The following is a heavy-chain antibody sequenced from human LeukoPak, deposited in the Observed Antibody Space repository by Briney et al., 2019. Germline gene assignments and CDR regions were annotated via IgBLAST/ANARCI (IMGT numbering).Heavy chain of an antibody. D-gene: IGHD2-15*01. CDR3: ARDLGGSCYASFQH. V-gene: IGHV1-2*06. J-gene: IGHJ1*01. CDR1: GYTFTGYY. Sequence: GASVKVSCKASGYTFTGYYMHWVRQAPGQGLEWMGRNNPNSGGTNYAQKFQGRVTMTRDTSISTAYMELSRLRSDDTAVYYCARDLGGSCYASFQHWGQGTLVTVSS. CDR2: NNPNSGGT.